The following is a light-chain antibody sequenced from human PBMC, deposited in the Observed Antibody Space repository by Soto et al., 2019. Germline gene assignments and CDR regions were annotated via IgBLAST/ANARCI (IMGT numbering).Light chain of an antibody. V-gene: IGKV1-9*01. CDR2: GAS. Sequence: DIQLTQSPSFLSASVGATVNITCRASQDISTFLAWCQQKPGNAPKLLIYGASTLQSGVPSRFSGSGSGTEFVLTSSSLQPGDFATYYCQQVKSYPPTFGQGTKVQIK. CDR1: QDISTF. CDR3: QQVKSYPPT. J-gene: IGKJ1*01.